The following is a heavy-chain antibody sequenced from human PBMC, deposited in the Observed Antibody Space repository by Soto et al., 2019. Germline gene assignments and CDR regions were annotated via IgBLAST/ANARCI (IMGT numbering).Heavy chain of an antibody. CDR1: GGSISSGDYY. CDR3: VRAGGNNWFDP. V-gene: IGHV4-30-4*01. CDR2: IYYSGST. J-gene: IGHJ5*02. D-gene: IGHD3-16*01. Sequence: SETLSLTCTVSGGSISSGDYYWSWIRQPPGKGLEWIGYIYYSGSTFYNPSLKNRVTISLDTSKTQFSQKLSPVTAADTAVYYAVRAGGNNWFDPWGQGTLVTVSS.